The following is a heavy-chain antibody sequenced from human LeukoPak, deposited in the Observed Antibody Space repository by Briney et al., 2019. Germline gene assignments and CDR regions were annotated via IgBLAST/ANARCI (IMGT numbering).Heavy chain of an antibody. V-gene: IGHV4-34*01. CDR1: GGSFSGYY. J-gene: IGHJ4*02. Sequence: SSETLSLTCAVYGGSFSGYYWSWIRQPPGKGLEWIGEINHSGSTNYNPSLKSRVTISVDTSKNQFSLKLSSVAAADTAVYYCAKGGGYYYDSWGQGILVAVSS. CDR2: INHSGST. CDR3: AKGGGYYYDS. D-gene: IGHD2-15*01.